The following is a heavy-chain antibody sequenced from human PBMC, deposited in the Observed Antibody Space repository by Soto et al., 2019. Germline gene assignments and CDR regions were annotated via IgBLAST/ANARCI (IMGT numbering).Heavy chain of an antibody. CDR1: GGSISSSNW. CDR2: IYHSGST. Sequence: SETLSLTCAVSGGSISSSNWWSWVRQPPGKGLEWIGEIYHSGSTNYNPSLKSRVTISVDKSKNQFSLKLSSVTAADTAVYYCARVPKRIYYDRGGWFHPWGQGTLVTV. J-gene: IGHJ5*02. CDR3: ARVPKRIYYDRGGWFHP. D-gene: IGHD3-22*01. V-gene: IGHV4-4*02.